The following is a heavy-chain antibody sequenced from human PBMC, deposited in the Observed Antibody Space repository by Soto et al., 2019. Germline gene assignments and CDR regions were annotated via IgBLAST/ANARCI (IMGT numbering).Heavy chain of an antibody. J-gene: IGHJ4*02. D-gene: IGHD2-15*01. CDR1: GFTFSSYS. V-gene: IGHV3-48*01. CDR3: ARPQIRSYCSGGSCYSDYFDY. CDR2: ISSSSSTI. Sequence: GGSLRLSCAASGFTFSSYSMNWVRQAPGKGLEWVSYISSSSSTIYYADSVKGRFTISRDNAKNSLYLQMNSLRAEDTAVYYCARPQIRSYCSGGSCYSDYFDYWGQGTLVTVSS.